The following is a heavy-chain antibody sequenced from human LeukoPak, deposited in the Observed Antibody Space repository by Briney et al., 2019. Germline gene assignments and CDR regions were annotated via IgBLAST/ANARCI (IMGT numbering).Heavy chain of an antibody. V-gene: IGHV3-30*02. D-gene: IGHD3-3*01. J-gene: IGHJ5*02. Sequence: AGGSLRLSCAASGFTFSSYGMHWVRQAPGKGLEWVAFIRYDGSNKYYADSVKGRFTISRDNSKNTLYLQMNSLRAEDTAVYYCAKEPSRFLEWLLPPGTWGQGTLVTVSS. CDR1: GFTFSSYG. CDR3: AKEPSRFLEWLLPPGT. CDR2: IRYDGSNK.